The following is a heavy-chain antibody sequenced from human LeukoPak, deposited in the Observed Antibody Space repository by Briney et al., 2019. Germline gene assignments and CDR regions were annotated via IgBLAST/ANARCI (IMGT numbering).Heavy chain of an antibody. CDR2: ISSSGDSL. V-gene: IGHV3-11*01. D-gene: IGHD3-3*01. CDR3: VIQISGVVT. J-gene: IGHJ4*02. Sequence: GGSLRLSCAASGFTFSDYYMTWIRQAPGKGLEWISFISSSGDSLYYADSVEGRFTISRDNAKDSVYLQMNSLRAEDTAVYYCVIQISGVVTWGQGTLVTVSS. CDR1: GFTFSDYY.